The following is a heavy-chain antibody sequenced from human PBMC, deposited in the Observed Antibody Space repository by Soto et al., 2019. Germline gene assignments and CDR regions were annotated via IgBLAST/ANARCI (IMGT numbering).Heavy chain of an antibody. CDR2: IIPIFGTA. CDR1: GGTFSSYA. V-gene: IGHV1-69*13. CDR3: ARDRGSYRFDY. Sequence: SVKVSCKASGGTFSSYAISWVRQAPGQGLEWMGGIIPIFGTANYAQKFQGGVTITADESTSTAYMKLSSLRSEDTAVYYCARDRGSYRFDYWGQGTLVTVSS. D-gene: IGHD1-26*01. J-gene: IGHJ4*02.